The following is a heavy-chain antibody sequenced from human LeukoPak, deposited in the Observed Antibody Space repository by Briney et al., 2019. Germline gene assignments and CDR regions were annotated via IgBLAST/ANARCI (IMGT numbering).Heavy chain of an antibody. CDR1: GYSFTSYW. D-gene: IGHD3-10*01. V-gene: IGHV5-10-1*01. CDR3: ARLLRGANYYYYGMDV. Sequence: GESLKISRKGSGYSFTSYWISRVRQMPRKSLGLMGRIDPSDSYTNYSPSFQGHVTISADKSISTAYLQWSSLKASDTAMYYCARLLRGANYYYYGMDVWGQGTTVTVSS. CDR2: IDPSDSYT. J-gene: IGHJ6*02.